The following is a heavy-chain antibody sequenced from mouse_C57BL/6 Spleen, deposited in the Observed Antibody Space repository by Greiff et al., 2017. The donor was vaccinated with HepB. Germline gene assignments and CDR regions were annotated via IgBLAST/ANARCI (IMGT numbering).Heavy chain of an antibody. CDR2: ISYDGSN. D-gene: IGHD1-1*01. CDR1: GYSITSGYY. CDR3: AREGYYGSSYGYFGV. J-gene: IGHJ1*03. Sequence: ESGPGLVKPSQSLSLTCSVTGYSITSGYYWNWIRQFPGNKLEWMGYISYDGSNNYNPSLKNRISITRDTSKNQFFLKLNSVTTEDTATYYCAREGYYGSSYGYFGVWGTGTTVTVSS. V-gene: IGHV3-6*01.